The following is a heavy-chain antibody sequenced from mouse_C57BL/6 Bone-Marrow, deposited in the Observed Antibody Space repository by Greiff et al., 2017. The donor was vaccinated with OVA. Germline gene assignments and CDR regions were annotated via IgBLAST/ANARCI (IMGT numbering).Heavy chain of an antibody. CDR2: ISDGGSYT. V-gene: IGHV5-4*03. J-gene: IGHJ3*01. Sequence: EVMLVESGGGLVKPGGSLKLSCAASGFTFSSYAMSWVRQTPEKRLEWVATISDGGSYTYYPDNVKGRFTISRDNAKNNLYLQMSHLKSEDTAMYYCARVYYGNPFAYWGQGTLVTVSA. D-gene: IGHD2-1*01. CDR3: ARVYYGNPFAY. CDR1: GFTFSSYA.